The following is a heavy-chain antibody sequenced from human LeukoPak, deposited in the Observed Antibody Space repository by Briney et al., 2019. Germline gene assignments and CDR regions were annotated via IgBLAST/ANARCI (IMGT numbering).Heavy chain of an antibody. D-gene: IGHD3-10*01. J-gene: IGHJ4*02. Sequence: ASVKVSCKASGYSFISYGFSWVRQAPGQGLEWMGWISAYNGDTNYAQKLQGRVTLTTDTSTSTAYMELRSLRSDDTAVYYCARDGSGVWFDYWGQGTLVTVSS. CDR1: GYSFISYG. CDR2: ISAYNGDT. V-gene: IGHV1-18*01. CDR3: ARDGSGVWFDY.